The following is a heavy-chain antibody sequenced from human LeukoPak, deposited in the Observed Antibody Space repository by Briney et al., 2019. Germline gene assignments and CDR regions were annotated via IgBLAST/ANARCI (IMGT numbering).Heavy chain of an antibody. CDR1: GGSISNYY. CDR2: AYYSGST. Sequence: SETLPLTCAVFGGSISNYYWSWIRQPPGKGLEWIGYAYYSGSTTYNPSLESGVTISVDTSKNQFSLKLTAVTAADTAVYYCARNSAVATSRSWFDPWGQGTLVTVSS. J-gene: IGHJ5*02. CDR3: ARNSAVATSRSWFDP. D-gene: IGHD6-19*01. V-gene: IGHV4-59*08.